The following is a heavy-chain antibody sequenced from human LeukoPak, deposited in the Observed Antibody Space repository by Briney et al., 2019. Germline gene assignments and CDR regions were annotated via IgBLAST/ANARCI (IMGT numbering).Heavy chain of an antibody. CDR3: ARRGGYCSGVSCLSWFDP. D-gene: IGHD2-15*01. J-gene: IGHJ5*02. V-gene: IGHV4-34*01. CDR2: INHSGST. Sequence: SETLSLTCAVYGGSFSGYYWSWIRQPPGKGLEWIGEINHSGSTNYNPSLESRVTISVDTSKNQFSLKLSSVTAADTAVYYCARRGGYCSGVSCLSWFDPWGQGTLVTVSS. CDR1: GGSFSGYY.